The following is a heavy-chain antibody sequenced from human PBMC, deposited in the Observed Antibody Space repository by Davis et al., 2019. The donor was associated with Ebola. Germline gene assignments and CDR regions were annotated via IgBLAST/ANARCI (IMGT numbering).Heavy chain of an antibody. Sequence: GESLKISRAASGFTFSSYSMNWVRQAPGKGLEWVSSISSSSSYIYYADSVKGRFTISRDNAKNSLYLQMNSLRAEDTAVYYCARGPVAGHTSIDYWGQGTLVTVSS. CDR2: ISSSSSYI. V-gene: IGHV3-21*01. CDR3: ARGPVAGHTSIDY. J-gene: IGHJ4*02. CDR1: GFTFSSYS. D-gene: IGHD6-19*01.